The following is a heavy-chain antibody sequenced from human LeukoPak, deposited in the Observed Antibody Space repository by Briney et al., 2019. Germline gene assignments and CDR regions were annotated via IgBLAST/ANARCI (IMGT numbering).Heavy chain of an antibody. CDR3: ARHSPQVGFVYFFDY. D-gene: IGHD1-26*01. V-gene: IGHV4-59*08. Sequence: PSQTLSLTSTVSGDSISSYYWTWIRQTPEKGLEWVGSIYYAGSTNYNPTLKSRVTISVDTSQNQFSLKLISVSAADTAVYYCARHSPQVGFVYFFDYWGQGTLVTVSS. CDR2: IYYAGST. CDR1: GDSISSYY. J-gene: IGHJ4*02.